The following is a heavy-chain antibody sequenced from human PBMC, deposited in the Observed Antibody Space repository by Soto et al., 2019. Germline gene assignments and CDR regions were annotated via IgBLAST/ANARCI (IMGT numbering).Heavy chain of an antibody. J-gene: IGHJ4*02. CDR1: GFTFSNYW. V-gene: IGHV4-59*12. CDR2: IYYSGST. Sequence: GSLRLSCATSGFTFSNYWLNWVRQPPGKGLEWIGYIYYSGSTNYNPSLKSRVTISVDTSKNQFSLKLSSVTAADTAVYYCARGPPLDYWGPGILVTVSS. CDR3: ARGPPLDY.